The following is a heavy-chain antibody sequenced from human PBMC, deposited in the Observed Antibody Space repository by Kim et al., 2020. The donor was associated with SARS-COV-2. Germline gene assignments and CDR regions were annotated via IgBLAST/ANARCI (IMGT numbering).Heavy chain of an antibody. CDR3: ASSPGYSYGLNY. CDR2: INHSGST. CDR1: GGSFSGYY. J-gene: IGHJ4*02. V-gene: IGHV4-34*01. D-gene: IGHD5-18*01. Sequence: SETLSITCAVYGGSFSGYYWSWIRQPPGKGLEWIGEINHSGSTNYNPSLKSRVTISVDTSKNQFSLKLSSVTAADTAVYYCASSPGYSYGLNYWGQGTLVTVSS.